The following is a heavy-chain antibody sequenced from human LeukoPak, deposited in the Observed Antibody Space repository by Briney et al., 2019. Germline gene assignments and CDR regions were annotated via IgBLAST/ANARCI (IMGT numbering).Heavy chain of an antibody. CDR1: GASVTDYY. Sequence: PSETLSLTCTVSGASVTDYYWSWIRQSPGKGLEWISYIHHSGNSDYNPSLTSRVTTSLDTSTNQFSLNLISVTAADTAVYYCTRGHWGLQSWSQGTLVTVSS. V-gene: IGHV4-59*02. CDR2: IHHSGNS. J-gene: IGHJ5*02. D-gene: IGHD7-27*01. CDR3: TRGHWGLQS.